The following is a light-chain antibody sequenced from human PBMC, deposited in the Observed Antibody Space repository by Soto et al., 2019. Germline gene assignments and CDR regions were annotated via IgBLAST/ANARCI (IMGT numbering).Light chain of an antibody. Sequence: DIQMTQSPSSLSASVGDRITITCRASQTVNNYLNWYQRKPGQAPKLLIYAASRLHSGVPSRFSGSGSGTHFTLTISSVQPDDFASYFCHQSYDNPGTFGQGTKVDFK. CDR2: AAS. CDR1: QTVNNY. V-gene: IGKV1-39*01. J-gene: IGKJ1*01. CDR3: HQSYDNPGT.